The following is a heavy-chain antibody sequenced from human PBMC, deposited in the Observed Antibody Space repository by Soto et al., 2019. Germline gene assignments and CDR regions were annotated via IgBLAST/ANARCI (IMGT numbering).Heavy chain of an antibody. D-gene: IGHD4-17*01. J-gene: IGHJ4*02. V-gene: IGHV4-59*01. CDR1: GCSIRSYY. CDR3: ARAGGDYLYDY. Sequence: SETLSLTCTVSGCSIRSYYWSCIRQPPGKGLEWIGYIYYSGSTNYNPSLKSRVTISVDTSKNQCSLKLSSVIAADTAVYYCARAGGDYLYDYWGQGTLVTVFS. CDR2: IYYSGST.